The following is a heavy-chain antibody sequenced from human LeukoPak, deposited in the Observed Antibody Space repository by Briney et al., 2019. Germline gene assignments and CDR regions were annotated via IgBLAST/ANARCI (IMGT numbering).Heavy chain of an antibody. V-gene: IGHV5-51*01. Sequence: GESLKISCQTSGYTFTNYWIGWVRQMPGKGLEWMGIIYRGDSDTRYSPSFQGQVTISADKSISTAYLQWSSLKASDTAMYYCARSTCSGGSCYRGYYFDLWGQGTLVTVSS. CDR3: ARSTCSGGSCYRGYYFDL. CDR1: GYTFTNYW. J-gene: IGHJ4*02. D-gene: IGHD2-15*01. CDR2: IYRGDSDT.